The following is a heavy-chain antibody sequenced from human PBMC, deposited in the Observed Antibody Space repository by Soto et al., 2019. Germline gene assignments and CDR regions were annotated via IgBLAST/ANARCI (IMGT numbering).Heavy chain of an antibody. D-gene: IGHD6-19*01. J-gene: IGHJ4*02. CDR1: GYTFTSYG. CDR2: ISAHNDYT. V-gene: IGHV1-18*01. Sequence: GASVKVSCKASGYTFTSYGISWVRQAPGQGLEWMGRISAHNDYTKNAQKFQGRVTMTTDTSTSTAYMELRSLTSDDTAVYYCAKAYSSGWSLIDYWGQGTLVTVSS. CDR3: AKAYSSGWSLIDY.